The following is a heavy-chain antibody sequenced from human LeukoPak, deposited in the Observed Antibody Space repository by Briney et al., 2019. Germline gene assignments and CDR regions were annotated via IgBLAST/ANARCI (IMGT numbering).Heavy chain of an antibody. CDR1: GGSISSGGYY. CDR2: IYYSGST. D-gene: IGHD3-3*01. J-gene: IGHJ5*02. CDR3: ARVRGYDFWSGYRSGNWFDP. V-gene: IGHV4-31*03. Sequence: SQTLSLTCTVSGGSISSGGYYWSWIRQHPGKGLEWIGYIYYSGSTYYNPSLKSRVTISVDTSKNQFSLKLSSVTAADTAVYYCARVRGYDFWSGYRSGNWFDPWGQGTLVTVSS.